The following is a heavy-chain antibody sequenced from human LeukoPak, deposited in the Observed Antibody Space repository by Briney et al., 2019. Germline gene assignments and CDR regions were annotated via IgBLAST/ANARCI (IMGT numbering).Heavy chain of an antibody. J-gene: IGHJ4*02. CDR3: ARDYSVVVTAIPVEAFDY. D-gene: IGHD2-21*02. V-gene: IGHV3-11*05. CDR1: GFTFSDYY. CDR2: ISSSSSYT. Sequence: PGGSLRLSCAASGFTFSDYYMSWIRQAPGKGLEWVSYISSSSSYTNYADSVKGRFTIPRDNAKNSLYLQMNSLRAEDTAVYYCARDYSVVVTAIPVEAFDYWGQGTLVTVSS.